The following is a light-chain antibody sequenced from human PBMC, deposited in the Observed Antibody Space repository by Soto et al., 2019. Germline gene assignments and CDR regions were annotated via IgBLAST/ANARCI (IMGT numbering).Light chain of an antibody. CDR2: LTS. CDR1: QGISNY. J-gene: IGKJ1*01. Sequence: DIQMTQSPSSVSASVGDRITITCRASQGISNYLAWYQQKPGKAPKLLIYLTSSLQSGVPSRFSGSGSGTEFTLSISSLQPDDFATYYCQHYNVYPWTFGQGTKVDIK. V-gene: IGKV1-16*01. CDR3: QHYNVYPWT.